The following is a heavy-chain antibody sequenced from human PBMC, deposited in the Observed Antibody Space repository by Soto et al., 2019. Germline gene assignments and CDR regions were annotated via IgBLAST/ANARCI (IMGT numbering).Heavy chain of an antibody. Sequence: GGSLRLSCAASGFTVSSNYMSWVRQAAGKGLEWVSVIYSGGSTYYADSVKGRFTISRDNSKNTLYLQMNSLRAEDTAVYYCARDRGYYDSSGYYNYYHYGMDVWGQGTTVTVSS. J-gene: IGHJ6*02. D-gene: IGHD3-22*01. V-gene: IGHV3-53*01. CDR2: IYSGGST. CDR1: GFTVSSNY. CDR3: ARDRGYYDSSGYYNYYHYGMDV.